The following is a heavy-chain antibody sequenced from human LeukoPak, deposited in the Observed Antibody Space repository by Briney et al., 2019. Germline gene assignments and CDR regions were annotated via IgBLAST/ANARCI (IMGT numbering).Heavy chain of an antibody. V-gene: IGHV4-59*11. J-gene: IGHJ4*03. CDR3: ARGEGERYYVNYFDY. Sequence: PSETLSLTCSASGGSFTSHYWSWFRQPPGKGLEWIAYLYYSGSTNYHPSLKSRATMSIDTSKNQFSLNLGSVTAADTAVYYCARGEGERYYVNYFDYWGHGILVTVSS. CDR2: LYYSGST. CDR1: GGSFTSHY. D-gene: IGHD1-26*01.